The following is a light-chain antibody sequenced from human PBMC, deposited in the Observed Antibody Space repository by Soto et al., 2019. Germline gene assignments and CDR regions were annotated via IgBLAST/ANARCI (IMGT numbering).Light chain of an antibody. J-gene: IGLJ1*01. Sequence: QSVLTQPPSASGTPGQRVTISSSGSNSNIGSNTVNWYQQLPGTAPKLLIYYDNLRPSGVPDRISGSKSGTSASLAISGLQSDDEADYYCAAWDDSLNGRVFGTGTKVTVL. CDR3: AAWDDSLNGRV. V-gene: IGLV1-44*01. CDR1: NSNIGSNT. CDR2: YDN.